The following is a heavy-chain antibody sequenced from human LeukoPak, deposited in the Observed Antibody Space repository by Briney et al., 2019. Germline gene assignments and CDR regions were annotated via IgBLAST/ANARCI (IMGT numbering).Heavy chain of an antibody. CDR1: GYTFSDWP. CDR3: ARDPPRIVVVVAATNYYGMDV. V-gene: IGHV1-18*01. Sequence: ASVKVSCKASGYTFSDWPINWVRQAPGQGLEWMGWISAYNGNTNYAQKLQGRVTMTTDTSTSTAYMELRSLRSDDTAVYYCARDPPRIVVVVAATNYYGMDVWGQGTTVTVSS. J-gene: IGHJ6*02. D-gene: IGHD2-15*01. CDR2: ISAYNGNT.